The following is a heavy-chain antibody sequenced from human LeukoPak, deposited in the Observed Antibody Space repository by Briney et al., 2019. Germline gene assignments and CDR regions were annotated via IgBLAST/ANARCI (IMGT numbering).Heavy chain of an antibody. V-gene: IGHV1-46*01. CDR1: GYTFTSYY. J-gene: IGHJ4*02. CDR2: INPGGGST. Sequence: ASVKVSCKASGYTFTSYYMHWVRQAPGQGLEWMGIINPGGGSTGYAQKFQGRVTMTRDTSTSTVYMELSSLRSEDTAVYYCARDLVRGSGWYGVCLYWGQGTLVTVSS. D-gene: IGHD6-19*01. CDR3: ARDLVRGSGWYGVCLY.